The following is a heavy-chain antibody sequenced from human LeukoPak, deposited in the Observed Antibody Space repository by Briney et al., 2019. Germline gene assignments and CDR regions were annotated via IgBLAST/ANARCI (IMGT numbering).Heavy chain of an antibody. J-gene: IGHJ3*02. CDR3: AGGRRDAFDI. CDR2: IYYSGST. Sequence: SETLSLTCTVSGGSISSYYWSWIRQPPGKGLEWIGYIYYSGSTNFNPSLKSRVTISVDTSKNQFSLKLSSVTAADTAVYYCAGGRRDAFDIWGQGTMVTVSS. CDR1: GGSISSYY. V-gene: IGHV4-59*01.